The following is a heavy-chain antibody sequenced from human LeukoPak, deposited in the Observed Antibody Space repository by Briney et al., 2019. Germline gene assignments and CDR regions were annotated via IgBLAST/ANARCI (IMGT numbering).Heavy chain of an antibody. CDR3: ARHRNYYSSRYYVGDVLAI. CDR1: GYRFTSYW. CDR2: IYPGDSDT. Sequence: GESLKISFKGSGYRFTSYWIGWVRQMPGKGLEGMGIIYPGDSDTRYSPSFQGQVTISADKSIRTPYLPWGSLKAPRTAMYYCARHRNYYSSRYYVGDVLAIWGQGTMVTVPS. D-gene: IGHD3-22*01. V-gene: IGHV5-51*01. J-gene: IGHJ3*02.